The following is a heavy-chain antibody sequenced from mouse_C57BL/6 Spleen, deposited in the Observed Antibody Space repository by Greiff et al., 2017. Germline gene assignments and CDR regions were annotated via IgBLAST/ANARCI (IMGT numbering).Heavy chain of an antibody. J-gene: IGHJ4*01. V-gene: IGHV5-4*01. CDR3: ARDSDGYYDYENAMDY. D-gene: IGHD2-4*01. Sequence: EVKLVESGGGLVKPGGSLKLSCAASGFTFSSYAMSWVRQTPEKRLEWVATISDGGSYTYYPDNVKGRFTISRDNAKNNLYLQMSHLKSEDTAMYYCARDSDGYYDYENAMDYWGQGASVTVSS. CDR2: ISDGGSYT. CDR1: GFTFSSYA.